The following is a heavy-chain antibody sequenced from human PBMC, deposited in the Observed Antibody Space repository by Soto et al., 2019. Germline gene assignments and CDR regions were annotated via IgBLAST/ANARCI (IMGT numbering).Heavy chain of an antibody. CDR3: ARGGHVVVVTAAFDY. D-gene: IGHD2-21*02. V-gene: IGHV1-46*03. CDR2: INPSGGHT. CDR1: GDALSSNY. Sequence: ASVKVSCKASGDALSSNYIHWVRQAPGQGLEWMGTINPSGGHTTYAQKFLGRVTMTRDSSTSTLYMELTSLRFEDTAVYYCARGGHVVVVTAAFDYWGQGTLVTVS. J-gene: IGHJ4*02.